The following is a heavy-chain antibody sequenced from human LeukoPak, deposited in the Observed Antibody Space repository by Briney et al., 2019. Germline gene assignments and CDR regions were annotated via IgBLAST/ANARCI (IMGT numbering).Heavy chain of an antibody. D-gene: IGHD5-18*01. CDR2: IDPSDSYT. CDR1: GYSFTNYW. CDR3: ARLMNTAMALDAFDI. J-gene: IGHJ3*02. V-gene: IGHV5-10-1*01. Sequence: GESLRISCKGSGYSFTNYWISWVRQMPGKGLEWMGRIDPSDSYTNFSPPFQGHVTISTDKSISTAYLQWSSLKASDTAMYYCARLMNTAMALDAFDIWGQGTMVTVSS.